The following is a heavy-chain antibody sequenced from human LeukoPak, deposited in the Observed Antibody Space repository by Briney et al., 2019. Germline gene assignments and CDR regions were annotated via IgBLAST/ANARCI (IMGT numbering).Heavy chain of an antibody. D-gene: IGHD2-15*01. J-gene: IGHJ4*02. CDR3: ARRWTDRGVVDFDY. Sequence: GESLKISCKGSGYSFTSYWIGWVRQMPGKGLEWMGIVYPGDSDTKYSPSFQGQITISADKSISTAYLQWSGLKASDSAMYDCARRWTDRGVVDFDYWGQGTLVTVSS. CDR2: VYPGDSDT. CDR1: GYSFTSYW. V-gene: IGHV5-51*01.